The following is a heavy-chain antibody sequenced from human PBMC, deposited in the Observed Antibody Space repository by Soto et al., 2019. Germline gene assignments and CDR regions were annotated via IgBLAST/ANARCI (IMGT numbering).Heavy chain of an antibody. Sequence: QVQLVQSGAEVKKPGSSVKVSCKASGGTFSSYIIIWVRQAPGQGLEWMGKIIPILGIANYAQQFQGRVTITADKSTSTAYMELSSLRSKDTAVYYCAKGFGSGSYAVDYWGHGALVTVSS. J-gene: IGHJ4*01. CDR2: IIPILGIA. CDR3: AKGFGSGSYAVDY. CDR1: GGTFSSYI. V-gene: IGHV1-69*02. D-gene: IGHD3-10*01.